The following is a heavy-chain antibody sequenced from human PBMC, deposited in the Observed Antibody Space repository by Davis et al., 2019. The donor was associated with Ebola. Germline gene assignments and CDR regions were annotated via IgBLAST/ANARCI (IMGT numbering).Heavy chain of an antibody. J-gene: IGHJ4*02. CDR1: GYTFTTYG. V-gene: IGHV1-3*01. CDR3: ARDGGTWSGYYGLLDY. Sequence: AASVKVSCKASGYTFTTYGIHWVRQTPGQRLEWMGWINAVNGNPKYSPKFQGRVTITRDTSANTAYMELSSLTFEDTAVYYCARDGGTWSGYYGLLDYWGQGTLVTVSS. CDR2: INAVNGNP. D-gene: IGHD3-3*01.